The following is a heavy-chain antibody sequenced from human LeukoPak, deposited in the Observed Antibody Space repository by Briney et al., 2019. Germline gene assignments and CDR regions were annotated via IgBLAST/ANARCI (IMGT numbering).Heavy chain of an antibody. D-gene: IGHD3-22*01. CDR1: EASFNTDDQY. Sequence: PSETLSLTCTVSEASFNTDDQYWNWIRQRPGKGLEWIGSIHPSGMLYNNPSLESRVTMSRDTSKNQFSLNLNSVTAADTAVYFCSRGLDSRKLGYWGQGILVTVSS. J-gene: IGHJ4*02. CDR3: SRGLDSRKLGY. V-gene: IGHV4-31*03. CDR2: IHPSGML.